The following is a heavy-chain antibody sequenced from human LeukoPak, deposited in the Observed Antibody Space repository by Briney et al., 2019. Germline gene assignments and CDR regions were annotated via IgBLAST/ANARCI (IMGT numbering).Heavy chain of an antibody. D-gene: IGHD2-21*01. CDR1: GFTFNNYA. J-gene: IGHJ4*02. CDR2: ISGGGGST. CDR3: AKDSVMWFPPAYYFDY. V-gene: IGHV3-23*01. Sequence: PGGSLRLSCAVSGFTFNNYAMSWVRQAPGKGLERVSGISGGGGSTYYADSVKGRFTISRDNSKNTLYLQMNSLRAEDTAVYYCAKDSVMWFPPAYYFDYWDQGTLVTVSS.